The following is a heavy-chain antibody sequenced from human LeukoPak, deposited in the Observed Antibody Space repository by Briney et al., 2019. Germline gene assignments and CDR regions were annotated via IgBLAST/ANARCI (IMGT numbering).Heavy chain of an antibody. CDR1: GGSFSGYY. J-gene: IGHJ4*02. CDR2: IHHSGST. CDR3: ARGAGYCSSTSCYFDY. V-gene: IGHV4-34*01. Sequence: PSETLSLTRAVYGGSFSGYYWSWIRQPPGKGLEWNGEIHHSGSTNYNPSLKSRVTISVDTSKNQFSLKLSSVTAADTAVYYCARGAGYCSSTSCYFDYWGQGTLVTVSS. D-gene: IGHD2-2*03.